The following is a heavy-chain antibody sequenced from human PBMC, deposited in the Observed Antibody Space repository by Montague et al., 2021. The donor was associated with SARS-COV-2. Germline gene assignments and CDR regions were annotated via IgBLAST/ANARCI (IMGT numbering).Heavy chain of an antibody. Sequence: SETLSLTCIVSGGFISDSYYWAWIRQAPGKGLEWLGSLYRSGSVYSNPSLKSRVTISVDASKNQFSLNLTSVTAADTAVYYCARPLVRGVPKAFDIWGQGALVIVSS. V-gene: IGHV4-39*01. J-gene: IGHJ3*02. D-gene: IGHD3-10*01. CDR2: LYRSGSV. CDR1: GGFISDSYY. CDR3: ARPLVRGVPKAFDI.